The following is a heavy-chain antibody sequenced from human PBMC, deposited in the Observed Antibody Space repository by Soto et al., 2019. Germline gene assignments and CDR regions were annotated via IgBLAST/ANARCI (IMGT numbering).Heavy chain of an antibody. J-gene: IGHJ4*02. V-gene: IGHV3-64D*06. D-gene: IGHD3-16*01. CDR1: GFTFSSYG. Sequence: PGGSLRLSCAASGFTFSSYGMHWVRQAPGKGLEYVSGIIDNGGSTYYADSVKGRFTISRDNAKNTLYLQISSLRAEDTAIYYYVKDANVGELGYWGQGTLVTVSS. CDR2: IIDNGGST. CDR3: VKDANVGELGY.